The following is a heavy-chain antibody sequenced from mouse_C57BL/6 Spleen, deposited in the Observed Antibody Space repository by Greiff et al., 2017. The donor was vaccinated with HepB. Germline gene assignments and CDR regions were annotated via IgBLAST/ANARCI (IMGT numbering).Heavy chain of an antibody. D-gene: IGHD1-1*01. CDR2: ILPGSGST. J-gene: IGHJ1*03. Sequence: VQRVESGAELMKPGASVKLSCKATGYTFTGYWIEWVKQRPGHGLEWIGEILPGSGSTNYNEKFKGKATFTADTSSNTAYMQLSSLTTEDSAIYYCAREDYYGSSYGWYFDVWGTGTTVTVSS. CDR3: AREDYYGSSYGWYFDV. V-gene: IGHV1-9*01. CDR1: GYTFTGYW.